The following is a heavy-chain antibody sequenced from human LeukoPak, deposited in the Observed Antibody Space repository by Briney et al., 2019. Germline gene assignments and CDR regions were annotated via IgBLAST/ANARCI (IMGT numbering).Heavy chain of an antibody. CDR2: IIPIFGTA. CDR3: ARDSGSYYGDDY. J-gene: IGHJ4*02. D-gene: IGHD1-26*01. Sequence: ASVKVYCKASGGTFISYAISWVRQAPGQGLEWMGGIIPIFGTANYAQKFQGRVTITADESTSTAYMELSSLRSEDTAVYYCARDSGSYYGDDYWGQGTLVTVSS. V-gene: IGHV1-69*13. CDR1: GGTFISYA.